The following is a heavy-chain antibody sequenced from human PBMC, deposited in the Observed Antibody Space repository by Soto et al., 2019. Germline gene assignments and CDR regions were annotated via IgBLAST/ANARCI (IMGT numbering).Heavy chain of an antibody. J-gene: IGHJ4*02. CDR3: GKERRGSGWFVCDY. Sequence: PGGSLRLSCAASGFTFSSYGMHWVRQAPGKGLEWVAVIWYDGSNKYYADSVKGRFTISRDNSKNTLYLQMNSLRAEDTAVYYCGKERRGSGWFVCDYWGQGELVTVSS. V-gene: IGHV3-33*06. CDR2: IWYDGSNK. D-gene: IGHD6-19*01. CDR1: GFTFSSYG.